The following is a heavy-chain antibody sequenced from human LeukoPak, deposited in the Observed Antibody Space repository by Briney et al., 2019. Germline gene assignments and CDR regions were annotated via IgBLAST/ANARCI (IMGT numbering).Heavy chain of an antibody. V-gene: IGHV3-11*01. CDR1: GFILSDYY. D-gene: IGHD6-13*01. CDR3: ARGDSSWYYFDY. CDR2: ISSSGSTI. Sequence: GGSLRLSCAASGFILSDYYVNWIRQAPGKGLEWVSYISSSGSTIYYADSVKGRFTISRDNAKNSLYLQMNSLRAEDTAVYYCARGDSSWYYFDYWGQGTLVTVSS. J-gene: IGHJ4*02.